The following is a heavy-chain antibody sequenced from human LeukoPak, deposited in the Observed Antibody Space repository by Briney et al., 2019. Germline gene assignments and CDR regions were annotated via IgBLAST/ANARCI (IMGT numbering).Heavy chain of an antibody. CDR1: GFTVSSNY. V-gene: IGHV3-66*02. CDR3: ARDRIAVAGSV. J-gene: IGHJ4*02. D-gene: IGHD6-19*01. Sequence: PGRSLRLSCAASGFTVSSNYMSWVRQAPGKGLEWVSVIYSGGSTYYAGSVKGRFTISRDNSKNTLYLQRNSLRAEDTAVYYCARDRIAVAGSVWGQGTLVTVSS. CDR2: IYSGGST.